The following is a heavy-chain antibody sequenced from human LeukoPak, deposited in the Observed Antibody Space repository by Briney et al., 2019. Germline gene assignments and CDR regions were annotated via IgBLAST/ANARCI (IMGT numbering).Heavy chain of an antibody. CDR3: AKDMYNWNRAVAFDI. V-gene: IGHV3-23*01. CDR1: RFTFSSYV. CDR2: ISSSGDST. Sequence: PGGSLRLSCAASRFTFSSYVMSWVRQAPGKGLEWVSAISSSGDSTYYADSVKGRFTISRDNSKNTLFLQMNSLRAEDTAVYYCAKDMYNWNRAVAFDIWGQGTMVTVSS. D-gene: IGHD1-20*01. J-gene: IGHJ3*02.